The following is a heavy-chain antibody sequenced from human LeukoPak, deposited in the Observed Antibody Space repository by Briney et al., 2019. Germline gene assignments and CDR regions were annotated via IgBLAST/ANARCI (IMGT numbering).Heavy chain of an antibody. J-gene: IGHJ3*02. Sequence: PGGSLRLSCAASGFTFSSYSMNWVRQAPGKGLEWVSYISSSSSTIYYADSVKGRFTISRDNAKNSLYLQMNSLRAEDTAVYYCARDQSRGWDYVYAFDIWGQGTMVTVSS. CDR2: ISSSSSTI. CDR3: ARDQSRGWDYVYAFDI. V-gene: IGHV3-48*01. CDR1: GFTFSSYS. D-gene: IGHD6-19*01.